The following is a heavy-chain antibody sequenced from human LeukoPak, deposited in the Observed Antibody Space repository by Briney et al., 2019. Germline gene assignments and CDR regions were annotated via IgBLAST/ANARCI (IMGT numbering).Heavy chain of an antibody. V-gene: IGHV1-46*01. CDR2: INPSGGST. Sequence: ASVKVSCKASGYTFTSYYMHWVRQAPGQGLEWMGIINPSGGSTSYAQKFQGRVTITADESTSTAYMELSSLRSEDTAVYYCARESAYYDILTGPTPWGYDAFDIWGQGTMVTVSS. D-gene: IGHD3-9*01. CDR1: GYTFTSYY. CDR3: ARESAYYDILTGPTPWGYDAFDI. J-gene: IGHJ3*02.